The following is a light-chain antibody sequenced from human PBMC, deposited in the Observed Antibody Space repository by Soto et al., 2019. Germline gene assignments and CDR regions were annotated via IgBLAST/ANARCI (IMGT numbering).Light chain of an antibody. Sequence: EMVLTQSPGTLSLSPGERATLSCRASQSVSSRYLGWYQQKPGQAPRLLIYGTSSRATAIPDRFSGSGSGTDFTLTISRLXPEDFAVYYCQHYSSSPPITFGQGTRLEIK. CDR1: QSVSSRY. J-gene: IGKJ5*01. V-gene: IGKV3-20*01. CDR2: GTS. CDR3: QHYSSSPPIT.